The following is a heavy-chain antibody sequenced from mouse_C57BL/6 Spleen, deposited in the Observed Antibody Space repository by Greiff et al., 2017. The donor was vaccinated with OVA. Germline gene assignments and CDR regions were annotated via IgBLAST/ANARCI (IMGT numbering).Heavy chain of an antibody. CDR2: LDPANGNT. CDR1: GFNIKNTY. Sequence: EVQLQQSVAELVRPGASVKLSCTASGFNIKNTYLPWVKQRPEQRLEWIGRLDPANGNTKYATKFKGKATITADTSSNTAYLQLSSLTSEDTAIYYCARNYGSSYGWFAYWGQGTLVTVSA. V-gene: IGHV14-3*01. CDR3: ARNYGSSYGWFAY. D-gene: IGHD1-1*01. J-gene: IGHJ3*01.